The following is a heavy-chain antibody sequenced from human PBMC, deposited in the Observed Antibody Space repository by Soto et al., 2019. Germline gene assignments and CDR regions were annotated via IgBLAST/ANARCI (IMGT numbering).Heavy chain of an antibody. J-gene: IGHJ6*02. CDR3: ARQNGVVTAPLYGDYGMDV. V-gene: IGHV4-31*03. D-gene: IGHD3-10*01. CDR1: GGSISSGGYY. Sequence: PSETLSLTCTVYGGSISSGGYYWSWIRQHPGKGLEWIGYIYYSGSTYYNPSLKSRVTISVDTSKNQFSLKLSSVTAADTAVYYCARQNGVVTAPLYGDYGMDVWGQGTTVTVSS. CDR2: IYYSGST.